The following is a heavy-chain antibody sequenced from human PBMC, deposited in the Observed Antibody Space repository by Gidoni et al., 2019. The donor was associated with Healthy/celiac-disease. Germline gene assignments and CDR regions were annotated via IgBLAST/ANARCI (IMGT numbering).Heavy chain of an antibody. J-gene: IGHJ4*02. CDR2: IYTSGST. D-gene: IGHD3-10*01. Sequence: QVQLQESGPGLVKPSQTLSLTCTVSGGSISSGSYYWSWIRQPAGKGLEWIGRIYTSGSTNYTPSLKGRVTISVDTSKNQFSLKLSSVTAADTAVYYCARDGGGFDYWGQGTLVTVSS. V-gene: IGHV4-61*02. CDR3: ARDGGGFDY. CDR1: GGSISSGSYY.